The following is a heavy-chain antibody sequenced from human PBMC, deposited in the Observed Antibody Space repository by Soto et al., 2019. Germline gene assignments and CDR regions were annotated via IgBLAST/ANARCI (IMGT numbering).Heavy chain of an antibody. V-gene: IGHV1-18*01. CDR3: AREPADYGDKRYYYYGMDV. J-gene: IGHJ6*02. Sequence: GASVNVSCKASGYTFTSYGISWVRQAPGQGLEWMGWISAYNGNTNYAQKLQGRVTMTTDTSTSTAYMELRSLRSDDTAVYYCAREPADYGDKRYYYYGMDVWGQGTTVTVSS. CDR1: GYTFTSYG. CDR2: ISAYNGNT. D-gene: IGHD4-17*01.